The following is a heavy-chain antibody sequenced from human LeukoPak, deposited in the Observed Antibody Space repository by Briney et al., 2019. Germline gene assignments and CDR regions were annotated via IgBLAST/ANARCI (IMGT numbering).Heavy chain of an antibody. J-gene: IGHJ4*02. CDR2: ISTSSTYI. V-gene: IGHV3-21*01. Sequence: PGGSLRLSCAASGFTFSSYSMSWVRQAPGKGLEWVSSISTSSTYIYYADSVKGRLTISRDNAKNSLYLQMNSLRAEDTAVYYCARVPSDYWGQGTLVTVSS. CDR1: GFTFSSYS. CDR3: ARVPSDY.